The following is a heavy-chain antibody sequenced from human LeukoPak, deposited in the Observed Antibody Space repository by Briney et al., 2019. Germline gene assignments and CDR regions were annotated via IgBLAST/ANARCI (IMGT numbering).Heavy chain of an antibody. CDR2: MNPNSGNT. V-gene: IGHV1-8*03. CDR1: GYTFTSYD. CDR3: ARDALDIVVVPAASDRVYDYYYMDV. Sequence: ASVKVSCKASGYTFTSYDINWVRQATGQGLEWMGWMNPNSGNTGYAQKFQGRVTITRNTSISTAYMELRSLRSEDTAVYYCARDALDIVVVPAASDRVYDYYYMDVWGKGTTVTVSS. D-gene: IGHD2-2*01. J-gene: IGHJ6*03.